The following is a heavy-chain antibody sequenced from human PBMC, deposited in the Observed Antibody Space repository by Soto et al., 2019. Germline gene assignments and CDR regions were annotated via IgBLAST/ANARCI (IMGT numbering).Heavy chain of an antibody. CDR2: INHSGST. CDR3: ARGRGAAAGKGWFDP. V-gene: IGHV4-34*01. D-gene: IGHD6-13*01. CDR1: GGSFSGYY. J-gene: IGHJ5*02. Sequence: SETLSLTCAVYGGSFSGYYWSWIRQPPGKGLEWMGEINHSGSTNYNRSLKSRVTISVDTSKNQFSLKLSSVTAADTAVYYCARGRGAAAGKGWFDPWGQGTLVTVSS.